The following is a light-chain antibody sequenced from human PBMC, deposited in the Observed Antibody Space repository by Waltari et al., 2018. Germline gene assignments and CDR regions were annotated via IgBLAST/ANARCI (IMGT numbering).Light chain of an antibody. CDR3: QQYNNWPPRRT. CDR1: QSVSSN. CDR2: GAS. V-gene: IGKV3-15*01. Sequence: EIVMTQSQATLSVSPGERATLSCRASQSVSSNLAWYQQKPGQAPRLLIYGASTRATGIPARFSGSGSGTEFTLTISSLQSEDFAVYYCQQYNNWPPRRTFGQGTKVEIK. J-gene: IGKJ1*01.